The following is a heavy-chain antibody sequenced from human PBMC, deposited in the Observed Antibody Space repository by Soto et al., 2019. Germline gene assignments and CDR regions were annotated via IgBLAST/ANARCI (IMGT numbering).Heavy chain of an antibody. CDR2: IYYNGYT. D-gene: IGHD1-20*01. CDR3: ARPRTYNKYGDSFYDVDV. CDR1: GGSISSDTFC. V-gene: IGHV4-39*01. J-gene: IGHJ6*02. Sequence: QLQLQESGRGLVKPSETLSIICSVSGGSISSDTFCWGWCRQPPGKRLEWIGSIYYNGYTYYNPSLKGRVTISMVTSKNQFSLKVSSVTVADTGVYYWARPRTYNKYGDSFYDVDVWGQGTTVTVSS.